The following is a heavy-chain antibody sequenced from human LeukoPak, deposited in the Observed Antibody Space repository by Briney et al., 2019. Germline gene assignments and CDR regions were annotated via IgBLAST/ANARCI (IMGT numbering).Heavy chain of an antibody. D-gene: IGHD1-14*01. V-gene: IGHV1-18*04. CDR1: GYTFTSYG. CDR3: ARDRPGITHFDY. J-gene: IGHJ4*02. Sequence: ASVKVACKASGYTFTSYGISWVRQAPGQGLEWMGWISAYNGNTNYAQKVQGRVTMTTDTSTSTAYMELRSLRSDDTAVYYCARDRPGITHFDYWGQGTLVTVSS. CDR2: ISAYNGNT.